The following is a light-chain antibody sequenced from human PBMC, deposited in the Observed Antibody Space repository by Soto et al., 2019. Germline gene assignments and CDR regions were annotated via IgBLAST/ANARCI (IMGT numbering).Light chain of an antibody. CDR3: HQYGSSPWT. Sequence: EIVLTQSPGTLSLSPGERATLSCRASQSVSSSYLAWYQQKPGQAPRLLIYGTSSRATGIPDRFSGSGSGTDFTLSISILEPEDFALYYCHQYGSSPWTFGQGTKVEVK. CDR1: QSVSSSY. CDR2: GTS. V-gene: IGKV3-20*01. J-gene: IGKJ1*01.